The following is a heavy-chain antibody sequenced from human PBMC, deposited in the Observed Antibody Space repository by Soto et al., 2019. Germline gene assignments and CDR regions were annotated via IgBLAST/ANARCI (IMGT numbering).Heavy chain of an antibody. V-gene: IGHV4-4*02. Sequence: KPSETLSLTCAVSGGSISSSNWWSWVRQPPGKGLEWIGEIYHSGSTNYNPSLKSRVTISVDKSKNQFSLKLSSVTAADTAVYYCASEGYCSSTSCRYFDYWGQGTLVTVSS. J-gene: IGHJ4*02. CDR3: ASEGYCSSTSCRYFDY. CDR1: GGSISSSNW. CDR2: IYHSGST. D-gene: IGHD2-2*01.